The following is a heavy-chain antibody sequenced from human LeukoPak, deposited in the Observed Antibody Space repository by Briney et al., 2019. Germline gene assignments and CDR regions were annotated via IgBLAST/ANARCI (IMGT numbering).Heavy chain of an antibody. D-gene: IGHD2-21*02. V-gene: IGHV1-8*01. Sequence: ASVKVSCKASGYTFTSYDINWVRQATGQGLEWMGWMNPNSGNTGYAQKFQGRVTMTRNTSISTAYMELSSLRSEATAVYSCARAGSYCGGDSYCGDYSYCMDVWGQGTPVTVSS. CDR2: MNPNSGNT. CDR3: ARAGSYCGGDSYCGDYSYCMDV. CDR1: GYTFTSYD. J-gene: IGHJ6*02.